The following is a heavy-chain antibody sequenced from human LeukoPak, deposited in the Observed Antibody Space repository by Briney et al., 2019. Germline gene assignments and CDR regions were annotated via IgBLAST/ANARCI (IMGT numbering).Heavy chain of an antibody. CDR2: IYNDGST. CDR1: GLTVSSSY. D-gene: IGHD2/OR15-2a*01. J-gene: IGHJ3*02. Sequence: GGSLRLSCAASGLTVSSSYMSWGRQAPGKGLGWVSIIYNDGSTYYADSMKGRFTISRDNSKNTLYLQVNSLRAEDTAMYYCARNILFAFDIWGQGTMVTVSS. CDR3: ARNILFAFDI. V-gene: IGHV3-53*01.